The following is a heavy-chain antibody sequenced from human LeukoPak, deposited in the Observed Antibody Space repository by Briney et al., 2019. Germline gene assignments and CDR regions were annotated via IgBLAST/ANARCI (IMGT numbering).Heavy chain of an antibody. CDR3: ARAYCSSTSCSVGAFDI. V-gene: IGHV4-59*01. Sequence: PSETLSLTCTVSGGSISSYYWSWIRQPPGKGLERIGYIYYSGSTNYNPSLKSRVTISVDTSKNQFSLKLSSVTAADTAVYYCARAYCSSTSCSVGAFDIWGQGTMVTVSS. J-gene: IGHJ3*02. CDR2: IYYSGST. D-gene: IGHD2-2*01. CDR1: GGSISSYY.